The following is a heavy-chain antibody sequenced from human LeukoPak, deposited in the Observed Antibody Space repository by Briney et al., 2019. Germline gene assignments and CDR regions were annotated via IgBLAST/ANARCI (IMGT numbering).Heavy chain of an antibody. CDR3: ARGLDYYDSHHI. V-gene: IGHV1-69*05. D-gene: IGHD3-22*01. CDR2: IIPIFGTA. CDR1: GGTFSSYA. J-gene: IGHJ3*02. Sequence: SVKVSCKASGGTFSSYAISWVRQAPGQGLEWMGGIIPIFGTANYAQKFQGRVTITTDESTSTAYMELSSLRSEDTAVCYCARGLDYYDSHHIWGQGTMVTVSS.